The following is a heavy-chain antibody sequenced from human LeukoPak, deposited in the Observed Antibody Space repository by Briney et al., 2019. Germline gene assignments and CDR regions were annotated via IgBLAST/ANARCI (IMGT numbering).Heavy chain of an antibody. D-gene: IGHD3-16*01. CDR1: GFTFTTYW. CDR2: INRDGSTP. V-gene: IGHV3-74*01. Sequence: GGSLRLSCAASGFTFTTYWMHWVRQAPGKGLVWVSGINRDGSTPIYADSVKGRFTISRNNANNTLYLQMNSLRAEDTAVYYCARDFYTGHYWGQGTLVTVSS. CDR3: ARDFYTGHY. J-gene: IGHJ4*02.